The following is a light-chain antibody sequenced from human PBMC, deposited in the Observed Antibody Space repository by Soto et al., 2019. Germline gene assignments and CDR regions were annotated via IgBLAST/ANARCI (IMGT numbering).Light chain of an antibody. V-gene: IGKV3-15*01. CDR1: QTINNK. J-gene: IGKJ4*01. Sequence: EIVMTQSPATLSVSPGERATLSCRASQTINNKLAWYQQNVGQAPRLLISRVSARATGIPARFSGSESGTEFTLTISSLQSEDVAVYYCQQYHHFFTFGGGTNVEI. CDR2: RVS. CDR3: QQYHHFFT.